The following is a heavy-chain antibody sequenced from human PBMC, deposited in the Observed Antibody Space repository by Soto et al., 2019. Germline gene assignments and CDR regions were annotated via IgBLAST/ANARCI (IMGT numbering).Heavy chain of an antibody. CDR2: INSDGSST. D-gene: IGHD3-3*01. Sequence: EVQLVESGGGLVQPGGSLRLSCAASGFTFSSYWMHWVRQAPGKGLVWVSRINSDGSSTSYADSVKGRFTISRDNAKNTXYXXMNGLRDEDTGVYYWARDSGGHYDFWSGYLNWFDPWGQGTLVTVSS. J-gene: IGHJ5*02. CDR1: GFTFSSYW. V-gene: IGHV3-74*01. CDR3: ARDSGGHYDFWSGYLNWFDP.